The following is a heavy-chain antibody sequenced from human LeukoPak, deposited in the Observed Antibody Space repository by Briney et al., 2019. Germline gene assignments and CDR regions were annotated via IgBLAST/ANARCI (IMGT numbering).Heavy chain of an antibody. D-gene: IGHD2-2*02. CDR2: INDSEST. CDR1: GGSFSGYY. Sequence: SETLSLTCAVYGGSFSGYYWSWIRQPPGKGLEWIGEINDSESTNYNPSLESRVTISVDTSKNQFSLKLSSVTAADTAVYYCARGAHPNSSTSCYRHWGQGTLVTVSS. J-gene: IGHJ4*02. V-gene: IGHV4-34*01. CDR3: ARGAHPNSSTSCYRH.